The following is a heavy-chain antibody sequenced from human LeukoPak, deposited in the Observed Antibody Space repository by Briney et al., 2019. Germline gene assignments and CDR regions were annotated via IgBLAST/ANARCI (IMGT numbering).Heavy chain of an antibody. V-gene: IGHV3-9*01. CDR3: AKDNYYDSSGYFGY. D-gene: IGHD3-22*01. CDR1: GFTFDDYA. J-gene: IGHJ4*02. Sequence: GRSLRLSCAASGFTFDDYAMHWVRQAPGKGLEWVSGTSWNSGSIGYADSVKGRFTISRDNAKNSLYLQMNSLRAEDTALYYCAKDNYYDSSGYFGYWGQGTLVTVSS. CDR2: TSWNSGSI.